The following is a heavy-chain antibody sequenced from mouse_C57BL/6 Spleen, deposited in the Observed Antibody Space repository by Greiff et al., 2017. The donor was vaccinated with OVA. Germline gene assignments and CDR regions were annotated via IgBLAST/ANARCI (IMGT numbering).Heavy chain of an antibody. D-gene: IGHD2-4*01. V-gene: IGHV1-69*01. CDR3: ARRAYDYDVSWFAY. Sequence: QVQLQQPGAELVMPGASVKLSCKASGYTFTSYWMHWVKQRPGQGLEWIGEIDPSDSYTNYNQKFKGKSTLTVDKSSSTAYMQLSSLTSEDSAVYYCARRAYDYDVSWFAYWGQGTLVTVSA. CDR2: IDPSDSYT. CDR1: GYTFTSYW. J-gene: IGHJ3*01.